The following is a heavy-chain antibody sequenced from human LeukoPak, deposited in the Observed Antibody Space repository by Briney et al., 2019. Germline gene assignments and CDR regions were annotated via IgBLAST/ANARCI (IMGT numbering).Heavy chain of an antibody. CDR3: ARGPGLYYYYYMDV. Sequence: PSETLSLTCTVSGGSITSGSYYWSWIRQPAGKGLEWIGRIYTSGSTNYNPSLKRRVTISVDTSKNQFALKVSSVTAADTAVYYCARGPGLYYYYYMDVWGKGTTVTVSS. CDR2: IYTSGST. CDR1: GGSITSGSYY. V-gene: IGHV4-61*02. J-gene: IGHJ6*03.